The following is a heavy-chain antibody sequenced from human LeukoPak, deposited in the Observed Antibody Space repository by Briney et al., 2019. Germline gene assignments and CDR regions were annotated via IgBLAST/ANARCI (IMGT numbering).Heavy chain of an antibody. D-gene: IGHD2/OR15-2a*01. CDR1: GYTFTSYY. CDR3: AREGQCNTDRCNAHYYYGMDV. Sequence: ASVKVSCKASGYTFTSYYIHWVRQAPGQRLEWVGIINPSGGITSYAQKFQVRVTMTRDTSTSTVYMELSSLRSEDTAVYYCAREGQCNTDRCNAHYYYGMDVWGQGATVTVSS. CDR2: INPSGGIT. J-gene: IGHJ6*02. V-gene: IGHV1-46*01.